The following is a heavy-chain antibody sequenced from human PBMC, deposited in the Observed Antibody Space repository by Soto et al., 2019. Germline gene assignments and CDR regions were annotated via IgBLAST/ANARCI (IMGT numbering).Heavy chain of an antibody. V-gene: IGHV3-23*01. D-gene: IGHD6-19*01. CDR2: ISGSGGST. J-gene: IGHJ4*02. Sequence: EVQLLESGGGLVQPGGSLRLSCAASGFTFSSYAMSWVRQAPVKGLEWVSAISGSGGSTYYADSVKGRFTISRDNSKNTLYLQMNSLRAEDTAVYYCAKDWVGGSSGWPVPFDYWGQGTLVTVSS. CDR3: AKDWVGGSSGWPVPFDY. CDR1: GFTFSSYA.